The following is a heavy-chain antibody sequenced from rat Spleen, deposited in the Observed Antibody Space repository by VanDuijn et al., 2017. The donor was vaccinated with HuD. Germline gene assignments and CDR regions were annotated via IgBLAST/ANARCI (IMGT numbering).Heavy chain of an antibody. CDR1: GFSLTDYS. CDR2: MWSGGRT. CDR3: ARAAGDYSDY. V-gene: IGHV2S63*01. Sequence: EVQLKESGPGLVQPSQTLSLTCTVSGFSLTDYSIHWVRQPPGQGLEWMGVMWSGGRTAYNSVLKFRLSISRDTSKSQTYLKMNSLQTEDTATYYCARAAGDYSDYWGQGVMVTVSS. J-gene: IGHJ2*01.